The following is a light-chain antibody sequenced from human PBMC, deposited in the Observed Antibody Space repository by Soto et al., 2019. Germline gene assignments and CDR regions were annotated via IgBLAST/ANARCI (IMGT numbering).Light chain of an antibody. CDR1: NSNIGSNS. J-gene: IGLJ2*01. CDR3: AAWDDSMNGHVV. V-gene: IGLV1-44*01. Sequence: QSVLTQPPSASGTPGQRVTISCSGGNSNIGSNSVNWYQQLPRTAPKLLIFGNNQRPSVVPDRFSGSKSGTSASLAVSGLQSEDEAVYYCAAWDDSMNGHVVFGGGTKLTVL. CDR2: GNN.